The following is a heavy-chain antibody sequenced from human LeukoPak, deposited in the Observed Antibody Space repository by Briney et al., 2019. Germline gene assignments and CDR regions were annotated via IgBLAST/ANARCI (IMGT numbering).Heavy chain of an antibody. CDR3: ARGLSSGSFYSCLDS. V-gene: IGHV4-34*01. D-gene: IGHD3-10*01. Sequence: PSETLSLTCAVYGGSFSGFYWTWIRQPPGKGLEWIGEIDHTGSTYTNPPLKSRVTIAVDWTKNQFSLKLTSVTAADTAVYYCARGLSSGSFYSCLDSWGQGTPVTVSS. CDR2: IDHTGST. CDR1: GGSFSGFY. J-gene: IGHJ4*02.